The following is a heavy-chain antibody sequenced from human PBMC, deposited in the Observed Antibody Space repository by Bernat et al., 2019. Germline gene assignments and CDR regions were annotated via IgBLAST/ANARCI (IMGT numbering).Heavy chain of an antibody. Sequence: EVQLVQSGAEVKKAGESLKISCKGSGYSFSSYWIGWVRQMPVKGLEWMGIIYPGDSDTTYSPSFRGQVTISAEKSINTAYLQWSNLKATDTAMYYCARHIGDDDCSTGSCYNIYYSYGMDVWGQGTAVTVSS. V-gene: IGHV5-51*01. D-gene: IGHD2-2*02. CDR2: IYPGDSDT. CDR1: GYSFSSYW. CDR3: ARHIGDDDCSTGSCYNIYYSYGMDV. J-gene: IGHJ6*02.